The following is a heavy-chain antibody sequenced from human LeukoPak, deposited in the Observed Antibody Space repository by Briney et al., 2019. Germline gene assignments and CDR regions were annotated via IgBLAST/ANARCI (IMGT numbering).Heavy chain of an antibody. D-gene: IGHD6-25*01. CDR3: ARDVGIPSAAPDYYYYYYMDV. CDR1: GFSFSTYN. J-gene: IGHJ6*03. Sequence: GGSLRLSCAASGFSFSTYNMNWVRQAPGKGLEWVSFITSGSDTINYADSVKGRFTVSRDNARNSLYLQMNSLRAEDTAVYSCARDVGIPSAAPDYYYYYYMDVWGIGTTVTVS. V-gene: IGHV3-48*04. CDR2: ITSGSDTI.